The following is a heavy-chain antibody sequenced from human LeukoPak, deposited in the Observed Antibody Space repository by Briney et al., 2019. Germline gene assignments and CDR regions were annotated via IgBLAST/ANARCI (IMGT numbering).Heavy chain of an antibody. V-gene: IGHV5-51*01. J-gene: IGHJ3*02. CDR3: ARRCGGDCFDAFDI. CDR1: GPNFITHW. Sequence: GESLKISCKGSGPNFITHWLGWVRQLPGKGLEWMGIIYPADSDTRYSPSFQGQVTISADKSISTAYLQWSSLKASDTAMYYCARRCGGDCFDAFDIWGQGTMVIVSS. D-gene: IGHD2-21*02. CDR2: IYPADSDT.